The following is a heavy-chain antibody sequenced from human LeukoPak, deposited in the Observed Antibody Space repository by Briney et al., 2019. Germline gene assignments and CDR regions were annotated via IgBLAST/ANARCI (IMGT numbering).Heavy chain of an antibody. J-gene: IGHJ5*02. CDR1: GYTFTGYY. V-gene: IGHV1-2*02. Sequence: ASVKVSGKASGYTFTGYYMHWVRQAPGQGLEWMGWINPNSGGTNYAQKFQGRVTMTRDTSISTAYMELSRLRSDDTAVYYCARDTDIVVVPDAYNWFDPWGQGTLVTVSS. CDR3: ARDTDIVVVPDAYNWFDP. D-gene: IGHD2-2*01. CDR2: INPNSGGT.